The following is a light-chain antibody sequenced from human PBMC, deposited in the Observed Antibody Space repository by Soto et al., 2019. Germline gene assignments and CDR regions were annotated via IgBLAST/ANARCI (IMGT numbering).Light chain of an antibody. J-gene: IGKJ2*01. V-gene: IGKV3-20*01. Sequence: EIVLTQSPGTLSLSPGERATLSCRASQSVSSSYLAWYQQKPGQAPRLLIYGASSSATGIPDRFSGSVSGTDFTLTISRLEPEDFAVYYCQQYGSSPPMYTFGQGTKLEIK. CDR1: QSVSSSY. CDR3: QQYGSSPPMYT. CDR2: GAS.